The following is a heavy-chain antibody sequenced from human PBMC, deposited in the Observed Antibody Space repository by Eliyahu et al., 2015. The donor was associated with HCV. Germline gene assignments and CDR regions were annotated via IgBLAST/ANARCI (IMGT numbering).Heavy chain of an antibody. J-gene: IGHJ2*01. CDR2: IIPIFGTA. CDR1: GGTFSSYA. Sequence: QVQLVQSGAEVKKPGSSVKVSCKASGGTFSSYAISWVRQAPGQGLEWMGGIIPIFGTANYAQXXSRAESRLPRTNPRAQPYMELSSLRSEDTAVYYCARYLVPGRRPGIAVAGYWYFDLWGRGTLVTVSS. D-gene: IGHD6-19*01. CDR3: ARYLVPGRRPGIAVAGYWYFDL. V-gene: IGHV1-69*01.